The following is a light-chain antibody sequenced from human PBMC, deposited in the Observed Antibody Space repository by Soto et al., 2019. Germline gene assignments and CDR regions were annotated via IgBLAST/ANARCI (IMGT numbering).Light chain of an antibody. J-gene: IGKJ1*01. V-gene: IGKV3-15*01. CDR2: RTS. CDR1: QSINDN. CDR3: QQYSASPRT. Sequence: EIVMTQSPATLSVSPGERATLSCRASQSINDNLAWYQQKPGQAPRLLMFRTSTRATGFPARFSAGGSGTDFNLTISSLQSEDFAIYHCQQYSASPRTFGPGTKVEIK.